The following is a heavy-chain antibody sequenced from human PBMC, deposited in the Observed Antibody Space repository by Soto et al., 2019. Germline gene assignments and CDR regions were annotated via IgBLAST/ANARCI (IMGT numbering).Heavy chain of an antibody. CDR3: AKDLGGDGYNIQGGFDI. J-gene: IGHJ3*02. V-gene: IGHV3-30*18. CDR1: GFTFSSYG. CDR2: ISYDGSNK. Sequence: QVQLVESGGGVVQPGRSLRLSCAASGFTFSSYGMHWVRQAPGKGLEWVAVISYDGSNKYYADSVKGRFTISRDNSKNTLYLQMNSLGAEDTAVYYCAKDLGGDGYNIQGGFDIWGQGTMVTVSS. D-gene: IGHD3-16*01.